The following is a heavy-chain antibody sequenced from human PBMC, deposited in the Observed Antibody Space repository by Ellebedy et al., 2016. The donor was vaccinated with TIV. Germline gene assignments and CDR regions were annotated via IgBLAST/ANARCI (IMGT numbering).Heavy chain of an antibody. CDR1: GGSISSYY. V-gene: IGHV4-59*01. CDR2: IYYSGST. D-gene: IGHD6-6*01. Sequence: SETLSLXXTVSGGSISSYYWSWIRQPPGKGLEWIGYIYYSGSTNYNPSLKSRVTISVDTSKNQFSLKLSSVTAADTAVYYCARAPFQLGRRGDWFDPWGQGTLVTVSS. CDR3: ARAPFQLGRRGDWFDP. J-gene: IGHJ5*02.